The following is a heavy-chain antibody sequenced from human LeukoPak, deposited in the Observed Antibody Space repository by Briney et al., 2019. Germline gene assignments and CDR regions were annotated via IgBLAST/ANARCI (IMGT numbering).Heavy chain of an antibody. J-gene: IGHJ4*02. CDR1: GFTFSSYG. Sequence: AGGSLRLSCAASGFTFSSYGMNWASQAPGKGLEWVSYISSSGSTIQYADSVEGRFTISRDNAKNSLYLQMNSLRAEDTAVYYCARVTAVAAPWVYWGQGTQVTVSS. V-gene: IGHV3-48*04. CDR2: ISSSGSTI. CDR3: ARVTAVAAPWVY. D-gene: IGHD6-19*01.